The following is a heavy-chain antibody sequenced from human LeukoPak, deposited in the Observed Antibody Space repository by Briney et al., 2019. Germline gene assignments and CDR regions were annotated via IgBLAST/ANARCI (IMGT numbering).Heavy chain of an antibody. J-gene: IGHJ4*02. CDR1: GFTFSRYW. Sequence: GGSLRLSCVASGFTFSRYWMSWVRQVPRKGLEWVANIKQGGGEIYYVDSVKGRFTIPRDNAKNSLYLQMNSLRAEDTAVYYCARDKGDYDTSGSLFVFGGQGTLVTVSS. V-gene: IGHV3-7*03. CDR2: IKQGGGEI. D-gene: IGHD3-22*01. CDR3: ARDKGDYDTSGSLFVF.